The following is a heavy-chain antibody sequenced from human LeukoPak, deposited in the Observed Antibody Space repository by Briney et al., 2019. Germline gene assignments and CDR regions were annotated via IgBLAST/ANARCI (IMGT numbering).Heavy chain of an antibody. CDR2: IYYSGST. Sequence: SETLSLTCTVSDGSISSYYWSWIRQPPGKGLEWIGYIYYSGSTNYNPSLKSRVTISVDTSKNQFSLKLSSVTAADTAVYYCARKKTIFGVVNDYYYGMDVWGQGTTVTVSS. CDR1: DGSISSYY. V-gene: IGHV4-59*01. CDR3: ARKKTIFGVVNDYYYGMDV. D-gene: IGHD3-3*01. J-gene: IGHJ6*02.